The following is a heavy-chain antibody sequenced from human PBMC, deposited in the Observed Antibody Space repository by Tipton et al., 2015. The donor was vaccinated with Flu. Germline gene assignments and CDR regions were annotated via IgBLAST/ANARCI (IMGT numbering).Heavy chain of an antibody. V-gene: IGHV4-59*01. CDR1: GGSISSYY. CDR3: ARVGRQMGLDY. CDR2: IYYSGST. Sequence: LRLSCTVSGGSISSYYWSWIRQPPGKGLEWIGYIYYSGSTNYNPSLKSRVTISVDTSKNQFSLKLSSVTAADTAVYYCARVGRQMGLDYWGQGTLVTVSS. D-gene: IGHD5-24*01. J-gene: IGHJ4*02.